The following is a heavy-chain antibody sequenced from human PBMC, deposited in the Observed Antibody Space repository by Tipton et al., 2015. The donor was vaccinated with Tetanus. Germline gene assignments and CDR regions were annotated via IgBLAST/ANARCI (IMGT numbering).Heavy chain of an antibody. J-gene: IGHJ6*02. CDR3: ARVVEVAVAGMGLYYYYGTDV. CDR2: IYYSGST. Sequence: LRLSCTVSGGSISSYYWSWIRQHPGKGLEWVGYIYYSGSTYYNPSLKSRVTISVDTSKNQFSLKLSSVTAADTAVYYCARVVEVAVAGMGLYYYYGTDVWGQGTTVTVSS. D-gene: IGHD6-19*01. CDR1: GGSISSYY. V-gene: IGHV4-31*02.